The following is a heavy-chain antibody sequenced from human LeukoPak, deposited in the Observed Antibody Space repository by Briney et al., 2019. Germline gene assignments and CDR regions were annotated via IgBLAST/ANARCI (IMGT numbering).Heavy chain of an antibody. CDR1: GFTFSSYW. D-gene: IGHD2-2*01. J-gene: IGHJ4*02. CDR3: ARGGVVPAAVSNY. Sequence: GGSLRLSCAASGFTFSSYWMSWVRQAPGKGLERVANIKQDGSEKYYVDSVKGRFTISRDNAKNSLYLQMNSLRAEDTAVYYCARGGVVPAAVSNYWGQGTLVTVSS. V-gene: IGHV3-7*01. CDR2: IKQDGSEK.